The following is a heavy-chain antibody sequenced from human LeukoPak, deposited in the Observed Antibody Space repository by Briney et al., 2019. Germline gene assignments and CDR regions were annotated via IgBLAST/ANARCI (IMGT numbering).Heavy chain of an antibody. J-gene: IGHJ6*03. D-gene: IGHD1-26*01. Sequence: PSETLSPTCAVYGGSIRSYNWNWIRQPPGKGLEWIGYISETGSTNYNSSLENRVTLSLDTSKSQISLNLRSATVADTAVYYCARQDALGKFPPPYYLDVWGKGTTVIVS. CDR3: ARQDALGKFPPPYYLDV. V-gene: IGHV4-59*08. CDR1: GGSIRSYN. CDR2: ISETGST.